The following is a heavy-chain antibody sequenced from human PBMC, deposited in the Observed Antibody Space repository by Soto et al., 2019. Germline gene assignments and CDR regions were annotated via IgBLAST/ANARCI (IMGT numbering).Heavy chain of an antibody. V-gene: IGHV3-33*01. Sequence: GSLRLSCAASGFTFSSYGMHWVRQAPGKGLEWVAVIWYDGSNKYYADSVKGRFTISRDNSKNTLYLQMNSLRAEDTAVYYCAREGIGRYCTNGVCSRWFDPWGQGTLVTVSS. J-gene: IGHJ5*02. CDR2: IWYDGSNK. CDR1: GFTFSSYG. CDR3: AREGIGRYCTNGVCSRWFDP. D-gene: IGHD2-8*01.